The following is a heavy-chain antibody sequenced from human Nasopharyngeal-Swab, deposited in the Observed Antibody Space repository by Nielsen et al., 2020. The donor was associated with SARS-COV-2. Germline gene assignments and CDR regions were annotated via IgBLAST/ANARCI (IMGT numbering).Heavy chain of an antibody. D-gene: IGHD3-22*01. CDR1: GGSISSSSYY. CDR3: ARPYYDSSGYDAWFDP. J-gene: IGHJ5*02. V-gene: IGHV4-39*01. CDR2: SYYSGST. Sequence: SETLSLTCTVSGGSISSSSYYWGWIRQPPGKGQEWIGSSYYSGSTYYNPSLKSRVTISVDTSKNHCSLKRSSVTAADTAVYYCARPYYDSSGYDAWFDPWGQGTLVTVSS.